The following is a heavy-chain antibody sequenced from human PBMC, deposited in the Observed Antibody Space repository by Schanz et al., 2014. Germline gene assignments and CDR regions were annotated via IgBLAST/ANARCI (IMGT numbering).Heavy chain of an antibody. CDR2: IYYSGTT. D-gene: IGHD3-10*01. CDR1: GRSISSYY. V-gene: IGHV4-59*04. J-gene: IGHJ5*02. Sequence: QVQLQESGPGLVKPSETLSLTCSVSGRSISSYYWSWIRQPPGKGLEWIGNIYYSGTTFYNPSLKGRVTRSGDTSNNPLSMKLNSVTAADTAVYYCARPDGAFRGGWFDPWGQGTLVTVSS. CDR3: ARPDGAFRGGWFDP.